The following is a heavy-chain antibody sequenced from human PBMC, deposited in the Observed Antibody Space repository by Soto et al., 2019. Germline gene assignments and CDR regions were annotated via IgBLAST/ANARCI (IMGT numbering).Heavy chain of an antibody. CDR3: ARVAVAARTRWYNWFDP. D-gene: IGHD2-15*01. J-gene: IGHJ5*02. CDR1: GYTFTDYD. CDR2: MNPNSGET. Sequence: QEQLVQSGAEVKKPGASVKVSCKTSGYTFTDYDINWVRQATGQGLEWIGWMNPNSGETGYAQKFKGGVTMTRSASLSKAYLELRSLRSEDTAVYYCARVAVAARTRWYNWFDPWGKGTLVTVSS. V-gene: IGHV1-8*01.